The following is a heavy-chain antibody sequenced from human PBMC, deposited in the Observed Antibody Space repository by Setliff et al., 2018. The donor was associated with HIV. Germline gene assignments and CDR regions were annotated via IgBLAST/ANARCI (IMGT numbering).Heavy chain of an antibody. D-gene: IGHD5-18*01. Sequence: SQTLSLTCAISGDSVSSNSAAWNWIRQSPSRGLEWLGRTYYRSKWYNDYAVSVKSRITINPDTSKNQFSLQLNSVTPEDTAVYYCARGTGIQLWLKGGGYYYYYMDVWGKGTTVTVSS. CDR1: GDSVSSNSAA. J-gene: IGHJ6*03. CDR2: TYYRSKWYN. V-gene: IGHV6-1*01. CDR3: ARGTGIQLWLKGGGYYYYYMDV.